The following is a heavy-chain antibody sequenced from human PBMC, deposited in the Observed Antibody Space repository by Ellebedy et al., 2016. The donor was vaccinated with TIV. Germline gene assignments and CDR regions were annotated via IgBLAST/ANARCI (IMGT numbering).Heavy chain of an antibody. CDR1: GGTFSSYA. CDR2: IIPILGIA. J-gene: IGHJ4*02. Sequence: SVKVSXKASGGTFSSYAISWVRQAPGQGLEWMGRIIPILGIANYAQKFQGRVTITADESTSTAYMELSSLRSEDTAVYYCARGRGATFFDYWGQGTLVTVSS. D-gene: IGHD1-26*01. CDR3: ARGRGATFFDY. V-gene: IGHV1-69*04.